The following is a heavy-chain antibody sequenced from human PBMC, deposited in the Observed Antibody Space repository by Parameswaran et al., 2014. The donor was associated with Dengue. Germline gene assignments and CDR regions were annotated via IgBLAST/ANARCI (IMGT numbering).Heavy chain of an antibody. CDR2: MNPNSGNT. J-gene: IGHJ4*02. D-gene: IGHD6-13*01. CDR3: ARGGQLNY. V-gene: IGHV1-8*01. Sequence: WVRQAPGQGLEWMGWMNPNSGNTGYAQKFQGRVTMTRNTSISTAYMELSSLRSEDTAVYYCARGGQLNYWGQGTLVTVSS.